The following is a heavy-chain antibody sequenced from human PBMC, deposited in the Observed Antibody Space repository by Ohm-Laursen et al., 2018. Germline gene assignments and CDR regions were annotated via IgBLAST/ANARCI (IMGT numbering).Heavy chain of an antibody. CDR3: ARLGGTTFGGIIAFDY. D-gene: IGHD3-16*02. CDR2: MFNRGSP. Sequence: SDTLSLTCTVSSGSISSSSYYWSWIRQPPGKGLEWIGYMFNRGSPNYNPSLKSRVTISVDTSENHFSLKLSSVTAADTAVYYCARLGGTTFGGIIAFDYWGQGTLVAVSS. CDR1: SGSISSSSYY. J-gene: IGHJ4*02. V-gene: IGHV4-61*03.